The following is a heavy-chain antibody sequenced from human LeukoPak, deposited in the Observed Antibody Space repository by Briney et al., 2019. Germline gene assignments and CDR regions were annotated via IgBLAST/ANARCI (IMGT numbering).Heavy chain of an antibody. CDR2: ISSSGSTI. J-gene: IGHJ4*02. D-gene: IGHD4-17*01. V-gene: IGHV3-48*03. Sequence: GGSLRLSCAASGFTFSSYEMNWVRQAPGKGLEWVSYISSSGSTIYYADSVKGRFTISRDNAKNSLYLQMNSLRVEHTAVYYCARAPGSYGVRWGQGTLVTVSS. CDR3: ARAPGSYGVR. CDR1: GFTFSSYE.